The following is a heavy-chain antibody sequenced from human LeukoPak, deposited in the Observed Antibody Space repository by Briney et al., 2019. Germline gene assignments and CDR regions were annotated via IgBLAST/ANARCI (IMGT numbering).Heavy chain of an antibody. D-gene: IGHD2-2*01. Sequence: GGSLRLSCIVSGFTFGDYAMSWVRQAPGKGLEWVGFIRSKAYGGTTEYAASVKGRFTISRDDSKSIAYLQMNSLKTEDTAVYYCTRDRGYQLLPGEDYYYYYMDVWGKGTTVTVSS. CDR3: TRDRGYQLLPGEDYYYYYMDV. CDR1: GFTFGDYA. CDR2: IRSKAYGGTT. J-gene: IGHJ6*03. V-gene: IGHV3-49*04.